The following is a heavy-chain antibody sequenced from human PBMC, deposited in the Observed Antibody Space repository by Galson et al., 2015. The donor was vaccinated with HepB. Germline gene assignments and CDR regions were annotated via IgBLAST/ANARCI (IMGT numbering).Heavy chain of an antibody. J-gene: IGHJ4*02. CDR3: ARGPQVWKVVPAAGFDY. Sequence: SLRLSCAASGFTFRSYWMHWVRQAPGKGLVWVSRINNDATSTSYADSVKGRFTISRDNAKNTLYLQVKSLRAGDTAVYYCARGPQVWKVVPAAGFDYWGQGTLVTVSS. V-gene: IGHV3-74*01. D-gene: IGHD2-2*01. CDR2: INNDATST. CDR1: GFTFRSYW.